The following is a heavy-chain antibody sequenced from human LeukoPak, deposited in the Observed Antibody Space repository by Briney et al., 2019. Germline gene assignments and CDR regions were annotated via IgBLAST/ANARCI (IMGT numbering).Heavy chain of an antibody. Sequence: GRSLRLSCAASGFTFSTYSMNWVRQAPEKGLEWISYISLSSEYIFYADSVKGRFTISRDNAKNSLYLQMNSLRAEDTAVYYCATDQRGYNWNYLDYWGQGTLVTVSS. J-gene: IGHJ4*02. D-gene: IGHD1-20*01. CDR3: ATDQRGYNWNYLDY. CDR1: GFTFSTYS. CDR2: ISLSSEYI. V-gene: IGHV3-21*01.